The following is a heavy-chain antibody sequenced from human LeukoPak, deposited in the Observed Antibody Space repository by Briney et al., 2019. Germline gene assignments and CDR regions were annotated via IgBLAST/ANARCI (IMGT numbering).Heavy chain of an antibody. Sequence: RASVKVSCKASGGTFSSYAIRWVRQAPGQGLEWMGGIIPIFGTANYAQKFQGRVTITADESTSTAYMELSSLRSEDTAVYYCARDRDEGLGGFLEYYWGQGTLVTVSS. V-gene: IGHV1-69*13. CDR2: IIPIFGTA. D-gene: IGHD3-3*01. J-gene: IGHJ4*02. CDR1: GGTFSSYA. CDR3: ARDRDEGLGGFLEYY.